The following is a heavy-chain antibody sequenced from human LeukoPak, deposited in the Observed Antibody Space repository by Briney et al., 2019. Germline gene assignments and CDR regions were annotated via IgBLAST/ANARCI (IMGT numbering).Heavy chain of an antibody. CDR3: ARDRVVAARGYYYYGMDV. CDR2: TYTSGST. Sequence: SQTLSLTCTVSGGSISSGSYYWSWIRQPAGKGLEWIGRTYTSGSTNYNPSLKSRVTISVDTSKNQFSLKLSSVTAADTAVYYCARDRVVAARGYYYYGMDVWGQGTTVTVSS. J-gene: IGHJ6*02. D-gene: IGHD2-15*01. CDR1: GGSISSGSYY. V-gene: IGHV4-61*02.